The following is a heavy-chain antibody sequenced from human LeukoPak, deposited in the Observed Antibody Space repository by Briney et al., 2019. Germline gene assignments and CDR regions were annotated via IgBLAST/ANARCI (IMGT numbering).Heavy chain of an antibody. CDR1: GYTFTSYY. CDR3: ARVRGEGRLRYFDWLAKNADAFDI. J-gene: IGHJ3*02. V-gene: IGHV1-46*01. CDR2: INPSGGSA. Sequence: GASVKVSCKSSGYTFTSYYIHWVRQAPGQGLEWMGIINPSGGSASYSQKFQGRVTMTRDMSSSTVYMELSSLRSEDTAVYYCARVRGEGRLRYFDWLAKNADAFDIWGQGTMVTVSS. D-gene: IGHD3-9*01.